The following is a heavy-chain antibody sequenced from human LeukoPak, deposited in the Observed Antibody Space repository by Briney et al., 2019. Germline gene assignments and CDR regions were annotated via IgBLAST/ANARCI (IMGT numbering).Heavy chain of an antibody. CDR2: TRNKANSYTT. D-gene: IGHD2-2*01. J-gene: IGHJ6*03. CDR3: AKDEVVPGYYYTDV. V-gene: IGHV3-72*01. CDR1: GFTFSDHY. Sequence: PGGSLRLSCAASGFTFSDHYMDWVRQAPGKGLGWVGRTRNKANSYTTEYAASVKGRFTISRDDSKNSLYLQMNSLNAEDTAVYYCAKDEVVPGYYYTDVWGRGTTVTISS.